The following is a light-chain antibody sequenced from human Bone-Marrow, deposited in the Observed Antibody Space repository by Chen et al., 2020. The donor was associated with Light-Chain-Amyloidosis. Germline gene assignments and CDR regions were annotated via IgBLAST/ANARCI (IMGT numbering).Light chain of an antibody. V-gene: IGLV3-25*03. CDR3: QSADSSGTYEVI. CDR2: RDT. Sequence: SYELPQPPSVSVSPGQTARITCSGDDLPTKYAYWYQQKPGQAPVLVIHRDTERPSGISVRFSGSSSGTTATLTISGVQAEDEADYHCQSADSSGTYEVIFGGGTKLTV. CDR1: DLPTKY. J-gene: IGLJ2*01.